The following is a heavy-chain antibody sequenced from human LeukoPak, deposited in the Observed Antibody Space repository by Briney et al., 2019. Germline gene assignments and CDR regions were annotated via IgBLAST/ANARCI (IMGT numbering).Heavy chain of an antibody. V-gene: IGHV4-34*01. CDR3: AREAPSGASYGMDV. D-gene: IGHD5-12*01. Sequence: PSETLSLTCAVYGGSFSGYYWSWIRQPPGKGLEWIGEISHSGSTNYNPSLKSRVTISVDTSKNQFSLKLSSVTVADTAVYYCAREAPSGASYGMDVWGQGTTVTVSS. J-gene: IGHJ6*02. CDR2: ISHSGST. CDR1: GGSFSGYY.